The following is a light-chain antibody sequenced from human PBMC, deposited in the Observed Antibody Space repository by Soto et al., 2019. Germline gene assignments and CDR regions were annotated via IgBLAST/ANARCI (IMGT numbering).Light chain of an antibody. J-gene: IGKJ1*01. CDR2: DAS. CDR1: QTIRRW. Sequence: DIEMTQSPSTLSASVGDRVTITCRARQTIRRWLAWYQQRPGKAPKVLIYDASNLESGVPARLSGSGSEPEFTLTISSLQPEDSATYYCQHYNSDPWTFGQGTKVEIK. CDR3: QHYNSDPWT. V-gene: IGKV1-5*01.